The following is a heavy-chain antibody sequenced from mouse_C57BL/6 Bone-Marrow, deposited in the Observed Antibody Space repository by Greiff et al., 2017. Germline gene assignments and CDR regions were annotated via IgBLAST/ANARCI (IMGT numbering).Heavy chain of an antibody. D-gene: IGHD1-1*01. CDR2: INPYNGGT. Sequence: VQLQQSGPVLVKPGASVKMSCKASGYTFTDYYMNWVKQSHGKSLEWIGVINPYNGGTSYNQKFKGKATLTVDKSSSTAYMELNSLTSEDSAVYYCAQSPYYYGSSYDWYFDVWGTGTTVTVSS. V-gene: IGHV1-19*01. CDR3: AQSPYYYGSSYDWYFDV. CDR1: GYTFTDYY. J-gene: IGHJ1*03.